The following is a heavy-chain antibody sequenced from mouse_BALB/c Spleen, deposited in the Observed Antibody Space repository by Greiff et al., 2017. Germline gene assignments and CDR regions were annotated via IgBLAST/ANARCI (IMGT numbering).Heavy chain of an antibody. CDR2: ISDGGSYT. J-gene: IGHJ1*01. CDR3: ARDRYGNYGYFDV. CDR1: GFTFSDYY. D-gene: IGHD2-1*01. V-gene: IGHV5-4*02. Sequence: EVKLVESGGGLVKPGGSLKLSCAASGFTFSDYYMYWVRQTPEKRLEWVATISDGGSYTYYPDSVKGRFTISRDNAKNNLYLQMSSLKSEDTAMYYCARDRYGNYGYFDVWGAGTTVTVSS.